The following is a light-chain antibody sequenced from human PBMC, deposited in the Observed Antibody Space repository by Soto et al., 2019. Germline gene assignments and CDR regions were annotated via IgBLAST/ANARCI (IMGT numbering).Light chain of an antibody. V-gene: IGKV1-5*01. Sequence: DIQMTQSPSTLSASVGDRVTITCRSSQSISFWLAWYQQKPGKAPKLLIYDASTLYSGVPSRFSGSRSGTEFTLTISSLQPDDFASYYCLQYNSFAPYSFGQGTKLEI. CDR2: DAS. CDR1: QSISFW. CDR3: LQYNSFAPYS. J-gene: IGKJ2*03.